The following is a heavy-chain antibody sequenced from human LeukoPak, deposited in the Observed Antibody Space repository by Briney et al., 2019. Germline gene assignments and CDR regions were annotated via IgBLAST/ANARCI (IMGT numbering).Heavy chain of an antibody. Sequence: PSETPSLTCAVYGGSFSGYYWSWIRQPPGKGLEWIGEINHSGSTDYNPSLKSRLTISVDTSKNQFSLKMSSVTAADTAVYYCARGDGRDGYKGRLDYWGQGTLVTVSS. CDR3: ARGDGRDGYKGRLDY. V-gene: IGHV4-34*01. J-gene: IGHJ4*02. D-gene: IGHD5-24*01. CDR1: GGSFSGYY. CDR2: INHSGST.